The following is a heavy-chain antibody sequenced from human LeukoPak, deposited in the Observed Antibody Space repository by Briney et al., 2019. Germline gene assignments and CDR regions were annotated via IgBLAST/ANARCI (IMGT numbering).Heavy chain of an antibody. D-gene: IGHD3-16*02. CDR2: ISSSSSYI. Sequence: PGGSLRLSCAASGFTFSSYSMNWVRQAPGKGLEWVSSISSSSSYIYYADSVKGRFTISRDNAKNSLYLQMNSLRAEDTAVYYCVRDRGYDYVWGSYRHDYWGQGTLVTVSS. CDR3: VRDRGYDYVWGSYRHDY. J-gene: IGHJ4*02. CDR1: GFTFSSYS. V-gene: IGHV3-21*01.